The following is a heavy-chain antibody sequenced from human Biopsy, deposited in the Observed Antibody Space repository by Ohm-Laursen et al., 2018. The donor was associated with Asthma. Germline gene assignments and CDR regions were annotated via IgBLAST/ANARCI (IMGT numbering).Heavy chain of an antibody. CDR2: INAGNGNA. D-gene: IGHD3-9*01. CDR3: ARTYYDFLTGQVNDAFAL. V-gene: IGHV1-3*01. CDR1: GYTFIHYA. J-gene: IGHJ3*01. Sequence: SVKVSCKASGYTFIHYAIHWVRQAPGQRLEWMGWINAGNGNAKYSQKFQGRVTITRDTSASTAYMDLRSLRSEDTAMYYCARTYYDFLTGQVNDAFALWGQGTMVTVSS.